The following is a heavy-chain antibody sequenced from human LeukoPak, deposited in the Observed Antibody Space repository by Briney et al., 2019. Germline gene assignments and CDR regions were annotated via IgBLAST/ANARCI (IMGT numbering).Heavy chain of an antibody. J-gene: IGHJ4*02. CDR3: ARPLFGAISPGY. V-gene: IGHV3-7*01. CDR1: GFTFSSHW. CDR2: IKEDGSET. Sequence: GGALGLSCAASGFTFSSHWMKWVRQAPGRGLEWVANIKEDGSETFYGDSVKGRFTISRDNAENSLNLQMNNLRPEDTAMYYCARPLFGAISPGYWGQGTLVTVSS. D-gene: IGHD3-10*01.